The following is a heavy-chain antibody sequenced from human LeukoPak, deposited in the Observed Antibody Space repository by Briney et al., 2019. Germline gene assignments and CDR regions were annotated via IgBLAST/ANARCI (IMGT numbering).Heavy chain of an antibody. J-gene: IGHJ4*02. CDR1: GFTFSSYA. V-gene: IGHV3-30-3*01. D-gene: IGHD3-16*02. CDR3: ARSFSIPFFDY. Sequence: GGSLRLSCAASGFTFSSYAMHWVRQAPGKGLEWVAAISYDGSNKYYADSVKGRFTISRDNSKNTLYLQMNSLRAEDTAVYYCARSFSIPFFDYWGQGTLVTVSS. CDR2: ISYDGSNK.